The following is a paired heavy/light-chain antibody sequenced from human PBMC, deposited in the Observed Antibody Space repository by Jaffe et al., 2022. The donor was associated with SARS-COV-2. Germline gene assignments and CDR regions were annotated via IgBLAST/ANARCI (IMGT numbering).Light chain of an antibody. CDR2: EVT. CDR1: SSDVGGYDF. Sequence: QSALTQPPSASGSPGQSVTISCTGTSSDVGGYDFVSWYQLHPGKAPKLIIYEVTKRPSGVPDRFSGSKSGNTASLTVSGLQSDDDADYYCTSHAGTNNAFVFGTGTKVTVL. V-gene: IGLV2-8*01. J-gene: IGLJ1*01. CDR3: TSHAGTNNAFV.
Heavy chain of an antibody. CDR1: GVSISSDW. CDR3: ARSPGTFRLDH. CDR2: AFHSGLT. J-gene: IGHJ4*02. Sequence: QVHLQESGPGLVEPSGTLSLTCAVSGVSISSDWWNWVRQPPGKGLEWIGEAFHSGLTNYNPSLKSRVTISVDRSKNQSSLKLTSVNAADTAVYFCARSPGTFRLDHWGQGTPVTVSS. V-gene: IGHV4-4*02. D-gene: IGHD1-26*01.